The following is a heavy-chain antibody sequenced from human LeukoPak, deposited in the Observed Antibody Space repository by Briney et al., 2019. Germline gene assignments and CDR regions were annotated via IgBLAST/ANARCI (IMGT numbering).Heavy chain of an antibody. J-gene: IGHJ5*02. CDR1: GGSISSSKYY. CDR2: IFNSGST. V-gene: IGHV4-39*07. CDR3: ARDYDILTGYYMGGWFDP. Sequence: SETLSLTCTVSGGSISSSKYYWGWIRQPPGKGLEWIGTIFNSGSTHYNPSLKSRVTISVDTSKNQFSLKLSSVTAADTAVYYCARDYDILTGYYMGGWFDPWGQGTLVTVSS. D-gene: IGHD3-9*01.